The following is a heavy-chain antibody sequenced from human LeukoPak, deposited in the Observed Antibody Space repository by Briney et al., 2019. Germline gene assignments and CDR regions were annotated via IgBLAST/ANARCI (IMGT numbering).Heavy chain of an antibody. CDR3: AKEIDGFDV. CDR2: IRFDGGDT. J-gene: IGHJ3*01. V-gene: IGHV3-74*01. CDR1: GFTFNNYW. Sequence: GGSLGPSCAASGFTFNNYWMHWVRQAPGMGLVWVSSIRFDGGDTAYADSAKGRFTISRDNAKNTMFLQMNNLRAEDTAVYYCAKEIDGFDVWGQGTLVTVSS.